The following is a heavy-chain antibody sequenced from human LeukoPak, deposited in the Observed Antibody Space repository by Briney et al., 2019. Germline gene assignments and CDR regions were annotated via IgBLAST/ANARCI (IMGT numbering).Heavy chain of an antibody. D-gene: IGHD3-22*01. CDR3: ARDRPDYYDSSGYDWYFDL. V-gene: IGHV1-46*01. CDR2: SNPSGGST. Sequence: ASVKVSCKASGYTVTSYYMHLVRQAAGQGLEWMGISNPSGGSTSYAQKFQGRVTMTRDTSTSTVYMELSSLRSEDTAVYYCARDRPDYYDSSGYDWYFDLWGRGTLVTVSS. CDR1: GYTVTSYY. J-gene: IGHJ2*01.